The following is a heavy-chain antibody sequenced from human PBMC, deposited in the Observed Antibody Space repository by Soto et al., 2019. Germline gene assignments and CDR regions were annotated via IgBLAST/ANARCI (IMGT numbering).Heavy chain of an antibody. D-gene: IGHD5-18*01. CDR1: GFSLSTSGVG. V-gene: IGHV2-5*02. CDR3: AHSGYSNDKNAY. CDR2: IYWDDDK. J-gene: IGHJ4*02. Sequence: GSGPTLVNPTQTLTLTCTFSGFSLSTSGVGVGWIRQPPGKALEWLALIYWDDDKRYSPSLKSRLTIAKDTSKNQVVLTMTNMDAVDIDSCASAHSGYSNDKNAYWGQGTLVTVSS.